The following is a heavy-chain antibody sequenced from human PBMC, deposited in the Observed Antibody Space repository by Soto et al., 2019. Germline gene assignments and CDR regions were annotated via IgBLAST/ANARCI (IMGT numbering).Heavy chain of an antibody. CDR2: LNSDGSST. D-gene: IGHD6-13*01. V-gene: IGHV3-74*01. Sequence: GGSLRLSCAASGFTLSSYWMHWVRQAPGKGLVWVSRLNSDGSSTRYADSVRGRFTISRDNAKNTLYLQMNSLRAEDTAVYYCTRGSHGTSXAIKAHDHWGRGTLVTVSS. CDR1: GFTLSSYW. J-gene: IGHJ5*02. CDR3: TRGSHGTSXAIKAHDH.